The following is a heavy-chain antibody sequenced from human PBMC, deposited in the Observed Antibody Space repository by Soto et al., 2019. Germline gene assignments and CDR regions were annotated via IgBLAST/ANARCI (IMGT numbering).Heavy chain of an antibody. J-gene: IGHJ3*02. D-gene: IGHD3-16*02. Sequence: PGGSLRLSCTASGFTFADYIVTWVRQAPGKGLEWVGLIRSKADGGTTEYAASVKGRFTISRDDSKSIAYLQMNSLKTEDTAVYYCTRSLSLGRLDIWGQGTMVTVSS. CDR2: IRSKADGGTT. CDR1: GFTFADYI. V-gene: IGHV3-49*04. CDR3: TRSLSLGRLDI.